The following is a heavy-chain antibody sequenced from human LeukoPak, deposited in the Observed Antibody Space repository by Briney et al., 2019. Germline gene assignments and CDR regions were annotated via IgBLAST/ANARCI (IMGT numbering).Heavy chain of an antibody. CDR1: GYTFTNYY. V-gene: IGHV1-46*01. J-gene: IGHJ6*02. CDR2: INPSGGST. Sequence: ASVKVSCKASGYTFTNYYMHWVRQAPGQGLEWMGIINPSGGSTSYAQRFQGRVTMTRNTSISTAYMELSSLRSEDTAVYYCAWTYDFWSGYWPYYYYYGMDVWGQGTTVTVSS. D-gene: IGHD3-3*01. CDR3: AWTYDFWSGYWPYYYYYGMDV.